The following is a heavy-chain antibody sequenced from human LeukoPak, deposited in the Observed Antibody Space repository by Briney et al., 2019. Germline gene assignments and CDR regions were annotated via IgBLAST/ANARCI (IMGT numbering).Heavy chain of an antibody. CDR1: GFTFSSYD. J-gene: IGHJ3*02. D-gene: IGHD6-19*01. CDR2: ISGSGGSI. Sequence: GGSLRLSCVASGFTFSSYDMSWVRQAPGKGLEWVSAISGSGGSIYYPDSVKGRFTISRDNSKNTLYLQMNSLRAEDTAVYYCAKDRYNSGWYPDAFDIWGQGTMVTVSS. V-gene: IGHV3-23*01. CDR3: AKDRYNSGWYPDAFDI.